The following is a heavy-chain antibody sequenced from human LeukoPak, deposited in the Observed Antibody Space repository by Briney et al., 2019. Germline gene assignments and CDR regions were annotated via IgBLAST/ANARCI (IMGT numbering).Heavy chain of an antibody. Sequence: GGSLRLSCAVSGFTFSDYWMTWVRQAPGKGLEWVANINQDGSEKYYVDSVEGRFTISRDSVKNSLYLQMTSVRADDTAMYYCVRDDYDFWSGHQRYFEFWGQGTLVTVSS. CDR2: INQDGSEK. J-gene: IGHJ4*02. V-gene: IGHV3-7*01. CDR1: GFTFSDYW. CDR3: VRDDYDFWSGHQRYFEF. D-gene: IGHD3-3*01.